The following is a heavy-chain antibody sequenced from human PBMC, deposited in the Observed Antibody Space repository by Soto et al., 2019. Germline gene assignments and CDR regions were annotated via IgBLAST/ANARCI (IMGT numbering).Heavy chain of an antibody. D-gene: IGHD3-3*01. J-gene: IGHJ4*02. V-gene: IGHV3-23*01. Sequence: EVQLLESGGGLVQPGGSLRLSCAASGFTFSTYAMSWVGQAPGKGLEWVSAISGGGGNGNYADSVKGRFTISRDNSRTVAYLDMRSLRAEDTAMYHCAKYDLSSTYYIGDSFEYWGQGTLVTVSS. CDR2: ISGGGGNG. CDR3: AKYDLSSTYYIGDSFEY. CDR1: GFTFSTYA.